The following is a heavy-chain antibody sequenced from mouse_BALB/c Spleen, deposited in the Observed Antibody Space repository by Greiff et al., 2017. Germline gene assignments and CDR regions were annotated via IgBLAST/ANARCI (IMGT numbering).Heavy chain of an antibody. Sequence: VMLVESGPELVKPGASVKMSCKASGYTFTDYVISWVKQRTGQGLEWIGEIYPGSGSTYYNEKFKGKATLTADKSSNTAYMQLSSLTSEDSAVYFCARRGDYYGYDSWFAYWGQGTLVTVSA. J-gene: IGHJ3*01. CDR3: ARRGDYYGYDSWFAY. CDR1: GYTFTDYV. D-gene: IGHD2-2*01. V-gene: IGHV1-77*01. CDR2: IYPGSGST.